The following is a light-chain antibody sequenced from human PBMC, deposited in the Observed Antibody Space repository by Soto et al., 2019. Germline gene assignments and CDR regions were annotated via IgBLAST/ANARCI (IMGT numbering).Light chain of an antibody. CDR2: GAS. J-gene: IGKJ2*02. Sequence: EIVMTRSPATLSVSPGERATLSCRASQSVSSNLAWYQQKPGQAPRLLIYGASTRATGIPARFSGSGSGTEFTLTISSLQSEDFAVYYCQQYNNWPPRGTFGQGTKLEIK. CDR1: QSVSSN. V-gene: IGKV3-15*01. CDR3: QQYNNWPPRGT.